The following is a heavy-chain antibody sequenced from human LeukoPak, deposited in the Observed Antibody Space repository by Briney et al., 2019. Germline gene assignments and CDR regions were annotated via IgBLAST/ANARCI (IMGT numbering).Heavy chain of an antibody. V-gene: IGHV4-30-2*01. D-gene: IGHD3-22*01. CDR2: IYPSGST. Sequence: SETLTLTCAVSGGSISSGGYYWICLPQPPGKDRDWIGYIYPSGSTYYNPALKSRVTISVDMSKNQFSLKLSSVTAADTAVYYCARLYYSSAARYFDYWGQGTLVTVSS. CDR3: ARLYYSSAARYFDY. CDR1: GGSISSGGYY. J-gene: IGHJ4*02.